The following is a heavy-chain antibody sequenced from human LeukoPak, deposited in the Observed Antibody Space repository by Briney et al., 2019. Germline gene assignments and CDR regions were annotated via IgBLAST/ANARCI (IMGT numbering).Heavy chain of an antibody. J-gene: IGHJ4*02. CDR1: GYSFTSYW. D-gene: IGHD6-6*01. V-gene: IGHV5-51*01. Sequence: GESLKISCQGSGYSFTSYWIGWVRQMPGKGLEWMGIIYPGDSDTRYSPSFQGQVTISADKSTSTAYLQWSSLKASDTAMYYCARNGHDGSSLGQNFDYWGQGTLVTVSS. CDR2: IYPGDSDT. CDR3: ARNGHDGSSLGQNFDY.